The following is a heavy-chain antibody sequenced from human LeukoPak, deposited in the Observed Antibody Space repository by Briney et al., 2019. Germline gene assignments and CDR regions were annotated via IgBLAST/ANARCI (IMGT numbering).Heavy chain of an antibody. Sequence: GASVKVSCKASGYTVTSYDINWVRPATGQGLEWMGWMNPNSGNTGYAQKFQGRVTMTRNTSISTAYMELSSLRSEDTAVYYCARGITMVRGVHGYWGQGTLVTVSS. CDR2: MNPNSGNT. J-gene: IGHJ4*02. D-gene: IGHD3-10*01. V-gene: IGHV1-8*01. CDR1: GYTVTSYD. CDR3: ARGITMVRGVHGY.